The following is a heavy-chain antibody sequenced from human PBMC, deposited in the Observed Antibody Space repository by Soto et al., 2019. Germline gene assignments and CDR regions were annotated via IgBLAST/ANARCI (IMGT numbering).Heavy chain of an antibody. J-gene: IGHJ5*02. CDR3: ARVPDR. D-gene: IGHD2-2*01. CDR1: GDSITSNSYF. V-gene: IGHV4-39*07. CDR2: IYYSGTT. Sequence: SETLSLTCTVSGDSITSNSYFWAWIRQPPGKGLEWIGSIYYSGTTYYNPSLKSRVTISVGRSKNQFSLKLSSVAAADTAVYYCARVPDRWGQGTLVTVSS.